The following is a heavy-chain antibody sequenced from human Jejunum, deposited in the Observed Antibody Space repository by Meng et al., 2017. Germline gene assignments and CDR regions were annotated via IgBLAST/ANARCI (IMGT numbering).Heavy chain of an antibody. V-gene: IGHV4-4*02. CDR3: ARDLLDPNIAATGWFDP. CDR1: GGSISNNNW. J-gene: IGHJ5*02. D-gene: IGHD2/OR15-2a*01. CDR2: ISHTGRI. Sequence: QVQRQESGPGLVKPSGPLSLTCAVSGGSISNNNWWSWVRQPPGKGLEWIGEISHTGRINYNPSLKSRVTMSLDKSKNQFSLDLTSVTGADTAVYYCARDLLDPNIAATGWFDPWGQGTLVTVSS.